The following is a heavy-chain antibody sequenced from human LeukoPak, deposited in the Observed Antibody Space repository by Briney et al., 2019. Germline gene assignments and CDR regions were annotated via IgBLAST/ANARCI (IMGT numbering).Heavy chain of an antibody. J-gene: IGHJ3*02. CDR1: GFTFSSYA. V-gene: IGHV3-23*01. Sequence: GGSLRLSCAASGFTFSSYAMTWVRQAPGKGPEWVSAIVGSGSSAYYADSVKGRFTISRDNSKNTLYLQMNSLRAEDTALYYCARSGYTYGWGAFDIWGQGTRVTVSS. CDR2: IVGSGSSA. D-gene: IGHD5-18*01. CDR3: ARSGYTYGWGAFDI.